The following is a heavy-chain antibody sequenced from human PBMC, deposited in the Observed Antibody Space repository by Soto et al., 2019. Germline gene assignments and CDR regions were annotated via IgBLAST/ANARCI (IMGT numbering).Heavy chain of an antibody. CDR3: ARASSTWYWDY. V-gene: IGHV4-59*01. CDR1: GGSISAYF. Sequence: QVQLQESGPGLVKPSETLSLSCTVSGGSISAYFWTWIRQPPGKGLEWIGYIYYSVDTNYNPSLKSRVTLSVDTSKSQFSLKLSSVTATDTAVYYCARASSTWYWDYWGRGTLVTVSS. D-gene: IGHD6-13*01. J-gene: IGHJ4*02. CDR2: IYYSVDT.